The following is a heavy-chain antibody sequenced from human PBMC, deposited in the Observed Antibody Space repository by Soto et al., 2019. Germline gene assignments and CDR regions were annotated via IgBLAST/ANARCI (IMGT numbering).Heavy chain of an antibody. CDR3: AKNSGWFNT. V-gene: IGHV3-23*01. D-gene: IGHD3-10*01. Sequence: GGSLRLSCAASGFPFSSTDMTWVRQAPGKGLDWVSTIDGSGGTTYYADSVKGRFTISRDNSMNTVYLQMNSLRADDTALYYCAKNSGWFNTWGQGALVTGSS. CDR2: IDGSGGTT. CDR1: GFPFSSTD. J-gene: IGHJ5*02.